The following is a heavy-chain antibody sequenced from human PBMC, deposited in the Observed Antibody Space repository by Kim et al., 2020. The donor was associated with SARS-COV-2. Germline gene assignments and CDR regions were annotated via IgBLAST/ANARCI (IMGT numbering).Heavy chain of an antibody. Sequence: SETLSLTCTVSGGSISSSSYYWGWIRQPPGKGLEWIGSIYYSGSTYYNPSLKSRVTISVDTSKNQFSLKLSSVTAADTAVYYCARDRKDEVALPNWFDPWGQGTLVTVSS. D-gene: IGHD2-15*01. CDR2: IYYSGST. V-gene: IGHV4-39*07. CDR3: ARDRKDEVALPNWFDP. CDR1: GGSISSSSYY. J-gene: IGHJ5*02.